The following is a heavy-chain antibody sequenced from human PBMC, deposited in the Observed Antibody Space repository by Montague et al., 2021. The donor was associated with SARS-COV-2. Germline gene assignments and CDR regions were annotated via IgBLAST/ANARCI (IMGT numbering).Heavy chain of an antibody. CDR1: GFTFSTYA. J-gene: IGHJ4*02. CDR2: ISGSADGT. CDR3: AKDRQGEPHLIYSFDY. D-gene: IGHD3-16*01. V-gene: IGHV3-23*01. Sequence: SLRLSCAASGFTFSTYAMSWVRQAPGKGLEWVSGISGSADGTYYADSVKGRFTISRDDSKNTVYLQMNGLRAEDTAEYFCAKDRQGEPHLIYSFDYWGQGALVTVSS.